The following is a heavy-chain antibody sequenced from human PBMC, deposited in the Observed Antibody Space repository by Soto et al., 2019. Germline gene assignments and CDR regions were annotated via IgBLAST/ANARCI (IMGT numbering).Heavy chain of an antibody. CDR1: GFTFSDYY. V-gene: IGHV3-11*01. Sequence: GGSLRLSCAASGFTFSDYYMSWIRQAPGKGLEWVSYISSSGSTIYYADSVKGRFTISRDNAKNSLYLQMNSLRAEDTAVYYCARAFEQLVLNFDYWGQGTLVTVSS. J-gene: IGHJ4*02. CDR2: ISSSGSTI. D-gene: IGHD6-13*01. CDR3: ARAFEQLVLNFDY.